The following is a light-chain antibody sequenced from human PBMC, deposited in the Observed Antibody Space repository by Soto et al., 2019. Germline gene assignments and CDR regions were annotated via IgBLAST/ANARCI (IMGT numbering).Light chain of an antibody. Sequence: EIVLTQSPGTLSLSPGVSATLSCRASQSVSSNYLAWHQQKPGQAPRLLIYGAFNRATGIPARFSGSGSGTDFTLTISSLEPEDFAVYYCQERNIWPPVTFGQGTRLEIK. CDR2: GAF. CDR3: QERNIWPPVT. J-gene: IGKJ5*01. V-gene: IGKV3-11*01. CDR1: QSVSSNY.